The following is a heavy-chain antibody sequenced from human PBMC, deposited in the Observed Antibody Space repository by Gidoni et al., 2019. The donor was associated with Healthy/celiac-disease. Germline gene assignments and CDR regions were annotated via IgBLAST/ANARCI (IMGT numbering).Heavy chain of an antibody. J-gene: IGHJ6*02. D-gene: IGHD3-10*01. CDR1: GGSISSGSYY. Sequence: QVQLQESGPGLVKPSQTLSLTCTVSGGSISSGSYYWSWIRQPAGKGLEWIGRIYTSGSTNYNPSLKSRVTISVDTSKNQFSLKLSSVTAADTAVYYCARDRVRGRVGGMDVWGQGTTVTVSS. CDR2: IYTSGST. V-gene: IGHV4-61*02. CDR3: ARDRVRGRVGGMDV.